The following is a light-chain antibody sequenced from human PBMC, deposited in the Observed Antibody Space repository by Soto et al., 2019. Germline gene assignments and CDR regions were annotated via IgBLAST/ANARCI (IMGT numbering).Light chain of an antibody. Sequence: EIVMTQSPATLSVSAGERDTLSCRASQSVSSKVAWYQQKPGQAPRLLIYGASTRATGIPARFSGSRSGTEFTPPISSLLPEDCRVCYCQQSNNWRLTCGQGTNVEL. V-gene: IGKV3-15*01. CDR1: QSVSSK. CDR2: GAS. J-gene: IGKJ1*01. CDR3: QQSNNWRLT.